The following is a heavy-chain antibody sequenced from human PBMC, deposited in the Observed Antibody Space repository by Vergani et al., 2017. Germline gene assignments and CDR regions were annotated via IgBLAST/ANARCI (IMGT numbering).Heavy chain of an antibody. CDR1: GGSISSYY. Sequence: QVQLQESGPGLVKPSETLSLTCTVSGGSISSYYWSWIRQPPGKGLEWIGYIYYSGSTNYNPSLKSRVNISVDTSKNQFSLKLSSVTAADTAVYYCARSQPYDSSGYYPGWFDPWGQGTLVTVSS. CDR2: IYYSGST. V-gene: IGHV4-59*01. J-gene: IGHJ5*02. CDR3: ARSQPYDSSGYYPGWFDP. D-gene: IGHD3-22*01.